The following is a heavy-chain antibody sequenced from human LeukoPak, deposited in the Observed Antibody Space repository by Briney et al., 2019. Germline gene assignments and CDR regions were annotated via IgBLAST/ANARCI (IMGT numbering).Heavy chain of an antibody. CDR2: VNKDASEK. CDR1: GFSFSNHW. J-gene: IGHJ4*02. V-gene: IGHV3-7*01. CDR3: ARGPPYGSRSDYFDS. Sequence: GGSLRLSCAASGFSFSNHWMTWVRQAPGKGLEWVASVNKDASEKSYLDSVKGRFTISRDNAKTSLYLQMSSLRVEDTAVYYCARGPPYGSRSDYFDSWGQGTLVTVST. D-gene: IGHD3-10*01.